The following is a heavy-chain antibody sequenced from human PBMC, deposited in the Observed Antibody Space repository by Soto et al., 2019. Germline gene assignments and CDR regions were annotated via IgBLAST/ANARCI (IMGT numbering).Heavy chain of an antibody. CDR2: IYPGDSDT. D-gene: IGHD3-22*01. Sequence: GESLKISCKGSGYSFTSYWIGWVRQMPGKGLEWMGIIYPGDSDTRYSPSFQGQVTISVDKSISTAYLQWSSLKASDTAMYYCARTITMIIDAFDIWGQGTMVTVSS. CDR1: GYSFTSYW. J-gene: IGHJ3*02. V-gene: IGHV5-51*01. CDR3: ARTITMIIDAFDI.